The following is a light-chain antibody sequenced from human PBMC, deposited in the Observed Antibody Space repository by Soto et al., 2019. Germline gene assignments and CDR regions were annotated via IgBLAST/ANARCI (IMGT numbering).Light chain of an antibody. CDR1: SSNIGAGYD. CDR3: QSYDSSLSGPYV. CDR2: GNS. Sequence: QSALTQPHSVSGAPGQRVTISCTGSSSNIGAGYDVHWYQQLPGTAPKLLIYGNSNRPSGVPDRFSGSKSGTSASLAITGLQAEDEADYYCQSYDSSLSGPYVFGTGTKVTVL. J-gene: IGLJ1*01. V-gene: IGLV1-40*01.